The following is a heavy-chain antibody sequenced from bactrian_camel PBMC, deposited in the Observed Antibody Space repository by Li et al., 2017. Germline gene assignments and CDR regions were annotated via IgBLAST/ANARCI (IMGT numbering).Heavy chain of an antibody. J-gene: IGHJ4*01. V-gene: IGHV3-1*01. D-gene: IGHD4*01. Sequence: VQLVESGGGSAQTGGSLRLSCVVSGDHRMVAWFRQAPGTTREGVAGLGDDGSTSYAEFAEGRFTISRDNAKNTLYLQLNNLTAEDTAIYYCAKDEGWTLDYAETQGTQVTVS. CDR1: GDHRM. CDR2: LGDDGST.